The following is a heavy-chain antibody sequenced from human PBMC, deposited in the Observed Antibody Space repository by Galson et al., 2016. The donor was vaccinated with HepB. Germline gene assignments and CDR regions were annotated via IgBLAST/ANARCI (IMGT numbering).Heavy chain of an antibody. CDR1: GASISGTNYY. Sequence: SETLSLTCTVSGASISGTNYYWGWIRQTPGRGLEWIGSIYYTGNTNYKPSLESRVTIPVDTAKNHLSLRLNSVTAADTAVYYCATGIVVAGKMYYYYMDVWGKGTSVTVSS. D-gene: IGHD6-19*01. CDR3: ATGIVVAGKMYYYYMDV. V-gene: IGHV4-39*01. CDR2: IYYTGNT. J-gene: IGHJ6*03.